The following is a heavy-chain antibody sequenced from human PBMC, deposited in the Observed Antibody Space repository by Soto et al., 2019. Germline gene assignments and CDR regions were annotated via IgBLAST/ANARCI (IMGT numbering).Heavy chain of an antibody. V-gene: IGHV4-30-4*01. D-gene: IGHD3-16*02. Sequence: SETLSLTCTVSGGSISSGDYYWSWIRQPPGKGLEWIGYIYYSGSTYYNPSLKSRVTISVDTSKNQFSLKLSSVTAADTAVYYCARCLVVSNYFDYWGQGTLVTVSS. J-gene: IGHJ4*02. CDR1: GGSISSGDYY. CDR2: IYYSGST. CDR3: ARCLVVSNYFDY.